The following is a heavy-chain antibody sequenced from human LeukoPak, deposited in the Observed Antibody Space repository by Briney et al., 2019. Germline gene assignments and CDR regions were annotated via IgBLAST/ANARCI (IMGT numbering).Heavy chain of an antibody. J-gene: IGHJ4*02. CDR1: GFTFTAYY. CDR2: INPNSGGT. D-gene: IGHD7-27*01. CDR3: ARGPHWDPHFDY. V-gene: IGHV1-2*02. Sequence: ASVTVSFKASGFTFTAYYMHWVRQAPAQGLEWMGWINPNSGGTNYAQKFQGRVTMTRDTSISTAYMELSRLRSDDTAVYYCARGPHWDPHFDYWGQGTLVTVSS.